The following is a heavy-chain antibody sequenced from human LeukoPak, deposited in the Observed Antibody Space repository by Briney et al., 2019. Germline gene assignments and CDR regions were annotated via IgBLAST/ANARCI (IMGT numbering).Heavy chain of an antibody. V-gene: IGHV1-2*02. Sequence: ASVKVSCKASGYTFTGYYMHWVRQAPGQGLEWMGWINPNSGGTNYAQKFQGRVTMTRDTSISTAYMELSRPRSDDTAVYYCARDGGYSSSWTPTGWFDPWGQGTLVTVSS. D-gene: IGHD6-13*01. CDR1: GYTFTGYY. J-gene: IGHJ5*02. CDR2: INPNSGGT. CDR3: ARDGGYSSSWTPTGWFDP.